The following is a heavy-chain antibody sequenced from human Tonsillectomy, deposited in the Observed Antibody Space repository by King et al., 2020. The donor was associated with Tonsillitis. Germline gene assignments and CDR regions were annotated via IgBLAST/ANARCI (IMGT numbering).Heavy chain of an antibody. D-gene: IGHD3-10*01. V-gene: IGHV4-59*13. Sequence: VQLQESGPGLVKPSETLSLTCSVTGTSIDSYYWNWVRQAPGKGLEWIGNVHYTGSTTYNPSLQSRITISVDESKKQVSLTLTSVTPADTAVYYCARAKYYSGDFRPWVQGILVTVSS. J-gene: IGHJ5*02. CDR2: VHYTGST. CDR3: ARAKYYSGDFRP. CDR1: GTSIDSYY.